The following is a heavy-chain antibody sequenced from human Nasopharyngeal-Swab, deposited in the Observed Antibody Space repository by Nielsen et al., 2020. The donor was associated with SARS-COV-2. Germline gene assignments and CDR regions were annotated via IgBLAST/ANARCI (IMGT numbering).Heavy chain of an antibody. CDR1: GFTFSDYY. J-gene: IGHJ4*02. Sequence: GESLKISCAASGFTFSDYYMSWVRQAPGKGLEWVSVIYSGGSSTYYADSVKGRFAISRDNSKNTLYLQMNSLRAEDTAVYYCAKDQRYSGYDSFDYWGQGTLVTVSS. V-gene: IGHV3-23*03. CDR3: AKDQRYSGYDSFDY. CDR2: IYSGGSST. D-gene: IGHD5-12*01.